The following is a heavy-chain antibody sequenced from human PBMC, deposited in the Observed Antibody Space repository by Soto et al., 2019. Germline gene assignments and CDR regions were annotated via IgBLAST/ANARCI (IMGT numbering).Heavy chain of an antibody. D-gene: IGHD3-10*02. CDR3: AREEGGKFCSLAS. V-gene: IGHV3-21*06. CDR2: ITSHDGST. Sequence: GGSLRLSCAASGFTFSYYNMHWVRQAPGKGLEWVSSITSHDGSTFYADSVKGRFTISRDNAKSSLSLQMNILGAEDTAVYYCAREEGGKFCSLASWGQRTLVTGSA. J-gene: IGHJ5*01. CDR1: GFTFSYYN.